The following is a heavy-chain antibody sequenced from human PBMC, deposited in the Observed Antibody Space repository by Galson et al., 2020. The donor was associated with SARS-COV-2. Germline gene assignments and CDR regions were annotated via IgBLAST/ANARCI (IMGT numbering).Heavy chain of an antibody. Sequence: GESLKISCEASGYTFIGYYIHWVRQAPGQGLEYMGWLNPDSGDTNYAQKFQGRVTMTGDTSSSTAYMELTGLRSDDTAVYYCASDGGDYYDSSSYKNYWGQGTLVTVSS. CDR2: LNPDSGDT. J-gene: IGHJ4*02. V-gene: IGHV1-2*02. CDR3: ASDGGDYYDSSSYKNY. D-gene: IGHD3-22*01. CDR1: GYTFIGYY.